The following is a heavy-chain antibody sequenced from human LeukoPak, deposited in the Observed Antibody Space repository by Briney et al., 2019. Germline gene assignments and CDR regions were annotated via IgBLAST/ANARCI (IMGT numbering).Heavy chain of an antibody. D-gene: IGHD2-2*01. CDR1: GDSIRSYY. Sequence: PSETLSLTCTVSGDSIRSYYWSWIRQPAGKGLEWIGRISASGSTNYNPSLKSRVTMSVDTSKNQFSLKLSSVTAADTAVYYCARGGYCSSTSCYYSSGWFNWFDPWGQGTLVTVSS. CDR3: ARGGYCSSTSCYYSSGWFNWFDP. J-gene: IGHJ5*02. V-gene: IGHV4-4*07. CDR2: ISASGST.